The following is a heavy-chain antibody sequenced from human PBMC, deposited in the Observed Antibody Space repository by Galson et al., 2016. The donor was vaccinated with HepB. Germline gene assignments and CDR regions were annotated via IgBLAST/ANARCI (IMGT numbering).Heavy chain of an antibody. Sequence: SVKVSCKASGYTFTNYAIHWVRQAPGQRPEWMGRTHGGSGNTEYSQKFQGRVTITRDTSASTVYMELRSEDTAMYYCVRGGITRWVYWGQGTLVTVSS. CDR3: VRGGITRWVY. CDR2: THGGSGNT. D-gene: IGHD1-14*01. J-gene: IGHJ4*02. V-gene: IGHV1-3*01. CDR1: GYTFTNYA.